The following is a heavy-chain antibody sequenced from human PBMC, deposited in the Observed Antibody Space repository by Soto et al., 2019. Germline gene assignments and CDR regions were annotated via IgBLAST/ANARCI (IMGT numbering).Heavy chain of an antibody. J-gene: IGHJ4*02. CDR3: ARGYSSGWRPLDY. CDR2: IWYDGSNK. Sequence: GGSLRLSCAASGSTFSSYGMHWVRQAPGKGLEWVAVIWYDGSNKYYADSVKGRFTISRDNSKNTLYLQMNSLRAEDTAVYYCARGYSSGWRPLDYWGQGTLVTVSS. D-gene: IGHD6-19*01. V-gene: IGHV3-33*01. CDR1: GSTFSSYG.